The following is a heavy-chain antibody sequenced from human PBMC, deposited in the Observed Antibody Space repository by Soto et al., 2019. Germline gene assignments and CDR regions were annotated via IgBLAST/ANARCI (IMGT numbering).Heavy chain of an antibody. CDR1: GFTFSSYG. Sequence: GGSLRLSCAASGFTFSSYGMHWVRQAPGKGLEWVAVIWYDGSNKYYADSVKGRFTISRDNSKNTLYLQMNSLRAEDTAVYYCASQIVVVPAATGDDAFDIWGQGTMVTVS. CDR3: ASQIVVVPAATGDDAFDI. D-gene: IGHD2-2*01. J-gene: IGHJ3*02. V-gene: IGHV3-33*01. CDR2: IWYDGSNK.